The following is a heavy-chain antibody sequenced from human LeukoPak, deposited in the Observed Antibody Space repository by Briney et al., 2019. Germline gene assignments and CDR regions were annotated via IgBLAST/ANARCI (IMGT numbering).Heavy chain of an antibody. CDR1: GFTFSSYG. Sequence: GGSLRLSCAASGFTFSSYGMHWVRQAPGKGLEWVAVIWYGGSNKYYADSVKGRFTISRDNSKNTLYLQMNSLRAEDTAVYYCARTDYYGSGSYRSFDYWGQGTLVTVSS. V-gene: IGHV3-33*08. D-gene: IGHD3-10*01. J-gene: IGHJ4*02. CDR3: ARTDYYGSGSYRSFDY. CDR2: IWYGGSNK.